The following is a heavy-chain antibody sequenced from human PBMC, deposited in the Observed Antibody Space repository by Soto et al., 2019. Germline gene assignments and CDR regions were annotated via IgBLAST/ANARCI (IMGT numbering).Heavy chain of an antibody. V-gene: IGHV3-23*01. Sequence: PGGSLRLSCAASGFTFTSFAVSWVRQAPGKGLEWVSAISGSGGATYYADSVKGRFTISRDNSRNTVYLQVDSLRVEDTAVYHCARDRGYDAHDYYYNAMDVWGQGTTVTVSS. CDR2: ISGSGGAT. J-gene: IGHJ6*02. CDR1: GFTFTSFA. D-gene: IGHD2-15*01. CDR3: ARDRGYDAHDYYYNAMDV.